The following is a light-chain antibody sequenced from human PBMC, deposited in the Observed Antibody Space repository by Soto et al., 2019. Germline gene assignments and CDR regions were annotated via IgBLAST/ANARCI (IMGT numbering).Light chain of an antibody. CDR2: GAS. CDR1: QSVSSNY. Sequence: EIVLTQSPGTLSLSPGERATLSCRTSQSVSSNYLAWYQQKPGQAPRPLIYGASSRATGIPDRFSGSGAGTDFTLTISRLEPEDFAVYYCQQYGTSPWTFGQETKVDIK. V-gene: IGKV3-20*01. CDR3: QQYGTSPWT. J-gene: IGKJ1*01.